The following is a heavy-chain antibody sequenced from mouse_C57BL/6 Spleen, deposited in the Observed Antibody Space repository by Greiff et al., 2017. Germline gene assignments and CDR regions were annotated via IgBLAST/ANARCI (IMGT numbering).Heavy chain of an antibody. Sequence: EVKLVESGGGLVKPGGSLKLSCAASGFTFSDYGMHWVRQAPEKGLEWVAYISSGSSTIYYADTVKGRFTISRDNAKNTLFLQMTSLRSEDTAMYYCARLPYYYGSDAMDYWGQGTSVTVSS. D-gene: IGHD1-1*01. CDR2: ISSGSSTI. CDR3: ARLPYYYGSDAMDY. J-gene: IGHJ4*01. V-gene: IGHV5-17*01. CDR1: GFTFSDYG.